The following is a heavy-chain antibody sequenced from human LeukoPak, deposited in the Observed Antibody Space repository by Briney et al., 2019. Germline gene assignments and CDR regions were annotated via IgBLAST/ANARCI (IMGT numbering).Heavy chain of an antibody. V-gene: IGHV3-21*01. J-gene: IGHJ4*02. CDR1: GFTFSSYS. D-gene: IGHD6-13*01. CDR3: ARDAGPNPDFDY. CDR2: ISSSSSYI. Sequence: GGSLRLSCAASGFTFSSYSMNWVRQAPGEGLEWVSSISSSSSYIYYADSVKGRFTISRDNAKNSLYLQMNSLRAEDTAVYYCARDAGPNPDFDYWGQGTLVTVSS.